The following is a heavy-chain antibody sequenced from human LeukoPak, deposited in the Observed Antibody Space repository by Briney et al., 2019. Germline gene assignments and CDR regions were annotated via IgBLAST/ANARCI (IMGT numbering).Heavy chain of an antibody. CDR3: ARGRITMVRGVITYYFDY. J-gene: IGHJ4*02. D-gene: IGHD3-10*01. Sequence: SETLSLTCTISGGSIISYYWSWIRQPPGKGLEWIVEINHSGSTNYNPSLKNRVTISVDTSKNQFSLKLSSVTAADTAVYYCARGRITMVRGVITYYFDYWGQGTLVTVSS. V-gene: IGHV4-34*01. CDR1: GGSIISYY. CDR2: INHSGST.